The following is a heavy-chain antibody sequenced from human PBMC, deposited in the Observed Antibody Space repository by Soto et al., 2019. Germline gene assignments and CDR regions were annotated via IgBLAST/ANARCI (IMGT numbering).Heavy chain of an antibody. CDR3: TTDHSPTTIFGVVIIYYYGMDV. J-gene: IGHJ6*02. CDR1: GFTFSNAW. Sequence: PGESLRLSCAASGFTFSNAWMNWVRQAPGKGLEWVGRIKSKTDGGTIDYAAPVKVRFSISRDDSKNTLFLQMNSLKTEDTALFYCTTDHSPTTIFGVVIIYYYGMDVWGQGT. D-gene: IGHD3-3*01. V-gene: IGHV3-15*07. CDR2: IKSKTDGGTI.